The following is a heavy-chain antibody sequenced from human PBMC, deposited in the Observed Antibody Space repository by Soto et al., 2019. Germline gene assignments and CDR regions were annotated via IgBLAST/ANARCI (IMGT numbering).Heavy chain of an antibody. V-gene: IGHV3-30-3*01. CDR2: ISYDGSNK. CDR3: ARDRRYSGYGNNWFDP. Sequence: GSLRLSCAASGFTFSIYAMHWVRQAPGKGLEWVAVISYDGSNKYYADSVKGRFTISRDNSKNTLYLQMNSLRAEDTAVYYCARDRRYSGYGNNWFDPWGQGTLVTVSS. J-gene: IGHJ5*02. CDR1: GFTFSIYA. D-gene: IGHD5-12*01.